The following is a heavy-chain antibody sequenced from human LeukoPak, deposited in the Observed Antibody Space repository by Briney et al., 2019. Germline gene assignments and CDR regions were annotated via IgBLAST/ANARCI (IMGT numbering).Heavy chain of an antibody. D-gene: IGHD5-24*01. J-gene: IGHJ4*02. Sequence: PSETLSLTCAVYGGSFSGYYWSWIRQPPGKGLECIGEIHDSGSTTSNPSLKSGVTLSVDTSKNQFSLKLSSVTAADTAVYYCARSRGWLQSHPLGYWGQGTLVTVSS. CDR2: IHDSGST. V-gene: IGHV4-34*01. CDR1: GGSFSGYY. CDR3: ARSRGWLQSHPLGY.